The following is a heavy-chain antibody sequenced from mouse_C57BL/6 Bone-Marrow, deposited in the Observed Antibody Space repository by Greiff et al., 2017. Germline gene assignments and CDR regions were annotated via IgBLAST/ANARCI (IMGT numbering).Heavy chain of an antibody. CDR2: ILPGSGST. CDR1: GYTFTGYW. J-gene: IGHJ4*01. D-gene: IGHD1-1*01. CDR3: ARADYYGSDAMDY. V-gene: IGHV1-9*01. Sequence: QVQLKASGAELMKPGASVKLSCKATGYTFTGYWIEWVKQRPGHGLEWIGEILPGSGSTNSNEKFKGKATFTADTSSNTAYMQLSSLTTEDSAIYYCARADYYGSDAMDYWGQGTSVTVSS.